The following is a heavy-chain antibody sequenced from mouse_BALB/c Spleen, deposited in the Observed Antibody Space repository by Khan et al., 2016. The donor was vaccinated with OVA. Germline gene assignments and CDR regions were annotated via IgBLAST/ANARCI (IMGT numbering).Heavy chain of an antibody. V-gene: IGHV2-3*01. CDR2: IWGDGST. D-gene: IGHD1-2*01. CDR1: GFSLTSYG. Sequence: QVQLQESGPGLVAPSQSLSITCTVPGFSLTSYGVNWVRQPPGKGLEWLGVIWGDGSTNYHSVLKSRLSISKDNSKSHVFVKLNSLQTDDTATYYCARFTTSTKNFYALDYWGHGPTVSGSA. CDR3: ARFTTSTKNFYALDY. J-gene: IGHJ4*01.